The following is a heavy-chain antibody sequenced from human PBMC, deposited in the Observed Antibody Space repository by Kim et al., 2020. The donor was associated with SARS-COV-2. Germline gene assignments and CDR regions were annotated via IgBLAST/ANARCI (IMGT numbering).Heavy chain of an antibody. CDR1: GFTFKNHG. CDR2: ISGRGGTT. Sequence: GGSLRLSCAASGFTFKNHGMSLVRQAPGKGLEWVSAISGRGGTTYYTDSVKGRFTISRENSRDTLYLQVKNLRAEDTAVYYCALYGWDDSGSYFPTPYFDQWGQGTLVIVSS. D-gene: IGHD1-26*01. V-gene: IGHV3-23*01. CDR3: ALYGWDDSGSYFPTPYFDQ. J-gene: IGHJ4*02.